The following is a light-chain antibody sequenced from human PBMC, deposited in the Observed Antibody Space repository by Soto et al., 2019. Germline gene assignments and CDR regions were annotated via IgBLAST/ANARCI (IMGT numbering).Light chain of an antibody. V-gene: IGKV3-15*01. CDR1: QSVSSY. CDR3: QQYNNWPWT. CDR2: GAS. Sequence: EIVMTQSPATLSLSPGERSTLSCRASQSVSSYLAWYQQKPGQAPRLLIHGASTRATGFPARFSGSGSGTDFTLTISSLQSEDFAVYYCQQYNNWPWTFGQGTKVDI. J-gene: IGKJ1*01.